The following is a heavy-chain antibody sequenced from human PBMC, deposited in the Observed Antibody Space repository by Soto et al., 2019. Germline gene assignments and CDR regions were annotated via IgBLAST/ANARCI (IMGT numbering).Heavy chain of an antibody. CDR3: ARECGGDSSIWFDY. D-gene: IGHD6-13*01. CDR2: ISSSSSYI. J-gene: IGHJ4*02. CDR1: GFTFSSYS. V-gene: IGHV3-21*01. Sequence: GGSLRLSCAASGFTFSSYSMNWVRQAPGKGLEWVSSISSSSSYIYYADSVKGLFTISRDNAKNSLYLQMNSLRAEDTAVYYCARECGGDSSIWFDYWGQGTLVTVSS.